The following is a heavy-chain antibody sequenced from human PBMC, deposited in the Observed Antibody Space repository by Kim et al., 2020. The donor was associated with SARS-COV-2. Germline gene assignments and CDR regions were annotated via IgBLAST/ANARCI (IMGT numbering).Heavy chain of an antibody. CDR1: GFTFTGYA. V-gene: IGHV3-23*01. D-gene: IGHD2-2*03. CDR2: IDGSDGTT. CDR3: LKGGWGWIWDH. Sequence: GGSLRLSCTTSGFTFTGYAMSWVRQAPGKGLEWVSSIDGSDGTTYYVDSVKGRFTISRDDSKSTLYLWMTSLRADDTAVYYCLKGGWGWIWDHWGQGAHVTFAS. J-gene: IGHJ4*02.